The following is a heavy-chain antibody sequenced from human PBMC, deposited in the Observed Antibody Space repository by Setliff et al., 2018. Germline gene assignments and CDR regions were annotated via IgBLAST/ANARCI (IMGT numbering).Heavy chain of an antibody. CDR1: GGSISTSNYH. Sequence: SETLSLTCNVSGGSISTSNYHWGWVRQPPGKGLEWTANIYFNGNTVKQPYLKSRVSISIDTSKNHFSLGLSSVIAADTATYYCVRVRVVQGYYEFDSWGQGALVTVSS. J-gene: IGHJ4*02. D-gene: IGHD3-16*01. CDR2: IYFNGNT. CDR3: VRVRVVQGYYEFDS. V-gene: IGHV4-39*07.